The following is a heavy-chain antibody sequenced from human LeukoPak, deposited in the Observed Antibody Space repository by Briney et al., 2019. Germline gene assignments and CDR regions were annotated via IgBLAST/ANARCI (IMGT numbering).Heavy chain of an antibody. Sequence: GGSLRLSCVASGFTFSKYTMSWVRQAPGKGLEWVSGIYGGGSGSTFYAESVKGRFTISRDNSKNTLYLQMNSLRDEDTAIYYCAKDYCSSGWLIGYWGQGTLVTVSS. J-gene: IGHJ4*02. D-gene: IGHD6-19*01. CDR1: GFTFSKYT. V-gene: IGHV3-23*01. CDR3: AKDYCSSGWLIGY. CDR2: IYGGGSGST.